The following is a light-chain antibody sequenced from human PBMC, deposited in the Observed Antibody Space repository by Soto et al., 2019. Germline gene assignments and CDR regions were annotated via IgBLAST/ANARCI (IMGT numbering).Light chain of an antibody. J-gene: IGKJ3*01. CDR2: GAS. CDR1: QSVSSSY. CDR3: QHYGSSPFT. Sequence: EIVLTQSPGTLSLSPGERATLSCRASQSVSSSYLAWYQQKPGQAPRLLIYGASSRATGIPDRFSGSGSGTDFTLIISRLAPEDFAVYYCQHYGSSPFTFGPGTKVDIK. V-gene: IGKV3-20*01.